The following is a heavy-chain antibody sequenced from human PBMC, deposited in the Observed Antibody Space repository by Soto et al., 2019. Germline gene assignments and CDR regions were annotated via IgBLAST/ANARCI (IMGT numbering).Heavy chain of an antibody. J-gene: IGHJ6*03. CDR2: IDPSDSYT. V-gene: IGHV5-10-1*01. Sequence: GESLKISCKGSGYSFTSYWISWVRQMPGKGLEWMGRIDPSDSYTNYSPSFQGHVTISADKSISTAYLQWSSLKASDTAMYYCASTRNPGENYYYYYMDVWGKGTTVTVSS. D-gene: IGHD3-16*01. CDR3: ASTRNPGENYYYYYMDV. CDR1: GYSFTSYW.